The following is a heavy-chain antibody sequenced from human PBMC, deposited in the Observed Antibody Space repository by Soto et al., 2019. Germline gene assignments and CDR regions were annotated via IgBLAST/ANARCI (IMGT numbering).Heavy chain of an antibody. J-gene: IGHJ4*02. CDR2: IYYSGST. D-gene: IGHD6-13*01. CDR3: AKDRTAYSSSWTFDY. Sequence: SETLSLTCTVSGGSISSYYWSWIRQPPGKGLEWIGYIYYSGSTNYNPSLKSRVTISVDTSKNQFSLKLSSVTAADTAVYYCAKDRTAYSSSWTFDYWGQGTLVTVSS. CDR1: GGSISSYY. V-gene: IGHV4-59*01.